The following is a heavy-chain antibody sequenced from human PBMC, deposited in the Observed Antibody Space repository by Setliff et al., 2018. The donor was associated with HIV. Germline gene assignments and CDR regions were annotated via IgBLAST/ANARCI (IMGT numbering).Heavy chain of an antibody. CDR1: GGSFSGYY. D-gene: IGHD4-17*01. CDR3: ARAAAGNTGPFDL. J-gene: IGHJ5*02. Sequence: SETLSLTCAVYGGSFSGYYWTWIRQPPGKGLEWIGDINHSGITNYNPSLKSRVTMSVDTSKNQFSLKLTSVTASDTAVYYCARAAAGNTGPFDLWGQGSPVTVSS. CDR2: INHSGIT. V-gene: IGHV4-34*01.